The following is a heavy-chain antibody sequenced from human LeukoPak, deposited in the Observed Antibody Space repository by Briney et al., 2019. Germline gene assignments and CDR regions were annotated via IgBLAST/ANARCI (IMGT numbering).Heavy chain of an antibody. J-gene: IGHJ2*01. CDR2: ISSSGSSSGSTI. CDR1: GFTVSSYE. V-gene: IGHV3-48*03. Sequence: GGSLRLSCVASGFTVSSYEMNWVRQAPGKGLEWASYISSSGSSSGSTIYYPDSVKGRFTISRDNAKNSLYLQMNSLRAEDTALYYCARRFDLWGRGTLVTVSS. CDR3: ARRFDL.